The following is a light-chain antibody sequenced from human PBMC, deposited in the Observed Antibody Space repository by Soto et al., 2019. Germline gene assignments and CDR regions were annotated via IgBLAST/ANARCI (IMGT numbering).Light chain of an antibody. J-gene: IGKJ4*01. CDR2: AAS. Sequence: DIQMTPSPSSLSASVGDIVTITCRASQSISSYLNWYQQKPGKAPKLLIYAASSLQSGVPSRFSGSGSGTDFALTITSLQAEDFATYYCQQLRMYPSTFGGGTKVDIK. V-gene: IGKV1-39*01. CDR3: QQLRMYPST. CDR1: QSISSY.